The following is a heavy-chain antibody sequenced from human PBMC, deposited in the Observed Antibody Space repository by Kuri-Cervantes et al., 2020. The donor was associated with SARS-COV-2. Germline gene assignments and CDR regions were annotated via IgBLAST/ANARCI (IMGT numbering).Heavy chain of an antibody. J-gene: IGHJ3*02. CDR3: ARVGTAMVTRSAFDI. CDR1: GFTFSGHW. D-gene: IGHD5-18*01. V-gene: IGHV3-74*01. Sequence: GESLKISCSASGFTFSGHWIHWVRQAPGKGLVWVSRINSDGSSTSYAYSVKGRFTISKDNAKKTLYLQMNSLRAEDTAVYYCARVGTAMVTRSAFDIWGQGTMVTVSS. CDR2: INSDGSST.